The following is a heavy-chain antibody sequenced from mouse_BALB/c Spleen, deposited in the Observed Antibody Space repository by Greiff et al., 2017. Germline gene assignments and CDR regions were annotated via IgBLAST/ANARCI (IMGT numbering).Heavy chain of an antibody. CDR1: GFNIKDYY. D-gene: IGHD2-10*02. CDR2: IDPENGNT. J-gene: IGHJ3*01. V-gene: IGHV14-1*02. CDR3: AREYGNPFAY. Sequence: VHVKQSGAELVRPGALVKLSCKASGFNIKDYYMHWVKQRPEQGLEWIGWIDPENGNTIYDPKFQGKASITADTSSNTAYLQLSSLTSEDTAVYYCAREYGNPFAYWGQGTLVTVSA.